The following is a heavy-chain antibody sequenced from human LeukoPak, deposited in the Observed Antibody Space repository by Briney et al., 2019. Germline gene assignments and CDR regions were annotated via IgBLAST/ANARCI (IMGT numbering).Heavy chain of an antibody. Sequence: GGSLRLSCAASGFTFSSYWMSWVRQAPGKGLEWVANIKQDGSEKYYVDSVKGRFTISGDNAKNSLYLQMNSLRAEDTAVYYCARVASSTTYGRSCYFDYWGQGTLVTVSS. V-gene: IGHV3-7*01. CDR1: GFTFSSYW. CDR3: ARVASSTTYGRSCYFDY. D-gene: IGHD6-6*01. J-gene: IGHJ4*02. CDR2: IKQDGSEK.